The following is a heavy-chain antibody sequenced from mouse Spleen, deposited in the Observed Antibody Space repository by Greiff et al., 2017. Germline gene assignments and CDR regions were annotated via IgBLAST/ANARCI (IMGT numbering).Heavy chain of an antibody. CDR1: GYTFTSYW. Sequence: QVQLQQPGAELVMPGASVKLSCKASGYTFTSYWMHWVKQRPGQGLEWIGEIDPSDSYTNYNQKFKGQATLTVDKSSSTAYMQLSSLTSEDSAVYYCARSVHFDYWGQGTTLTVSS. CDR3: ARSVHFDY. V-gene: IGHV1-69*01. CDR2: IDPSDSYT. J-gene: IGHJ2*01.